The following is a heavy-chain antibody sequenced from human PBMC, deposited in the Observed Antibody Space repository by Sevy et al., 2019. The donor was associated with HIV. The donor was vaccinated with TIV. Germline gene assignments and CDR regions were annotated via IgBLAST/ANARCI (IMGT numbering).Heavy chain of an antibody. D-gene: IGHD2-2*03. CDR1: GLSFSSFG. CDR2: ISGSGINT. CDR3: AKDGYSSSWPYYFDS. Sequence: GESLKISCAASGLSFSSFGMSWVRQAPGKGPEWVSGISGSGINTYHADPVKDRFIISRDNSNNTVFLEMNRLRAEDTAVYYCAKDGYSSSWPYYFDSWGQGTLVTVSS. J-gene: IGHJ4*02. V-gene: IGHV3-23*01.